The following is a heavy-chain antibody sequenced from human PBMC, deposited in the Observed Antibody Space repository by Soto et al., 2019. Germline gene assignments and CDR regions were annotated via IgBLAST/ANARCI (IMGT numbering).Heavy chain of an antibody. CDR2: ISSSGSTI. CDR1: GFTFSSYE. D-gene: IGHD3-22*01. J-gene: IGHJ4*02. CDR3: ARVYYDSSAATYFDY. V-gene: IGHV3-48*03. Sequence: PGGSLRLSCAASGFTFSSYEMNWVRQAPGKGLEWVSYISSSGSTIYYADSVKGRFTISRDNAKNSLYLQMNSLRAEDTAVYYCARVYYDSSAATYFDYWGQGTLVTVSS.